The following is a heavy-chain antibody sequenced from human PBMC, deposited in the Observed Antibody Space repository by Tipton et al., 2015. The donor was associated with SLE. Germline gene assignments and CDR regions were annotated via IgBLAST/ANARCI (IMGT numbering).Heavy chain of an antibody. V-gene: IGHV4-59*08. CDR1: GGSISSYY. J-gene: IGHJ4*02. CDR3: ARHCWDSSGYYFDY. CDR2: IYYSGST. Sequence: TLSLTCTVSGGSISSYYWSWIRQPPGKGLEWIGYIYYSGSTNYNPSLKSRVTISVDTSKNQFSLKLSSVTAADTAVYYCARHCWDSSGYYFDYWGQGTLVTVSS. D-gene: IGHD3-22*01.